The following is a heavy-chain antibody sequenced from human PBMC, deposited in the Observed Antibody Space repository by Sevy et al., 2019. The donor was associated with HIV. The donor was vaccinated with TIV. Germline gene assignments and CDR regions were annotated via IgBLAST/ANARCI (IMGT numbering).Heavy chain of an antibody. Sequence: SQTLSLTCTVSGSSVSSSSYYWTWIRQPPGKRLEWIGYVFFTGSTSYHPSLRGRVTISQDTSKNQFSLNLTSVTAADTAIYYCARSRGSNSPDYWGHGTLVTVSS. J-gene: IGHJ4*01. CDR2: VFFTGST. D-gene: IGHD4-4*01. CDR1: GSSVSSSSYY. V-gene: IGHV4-61*01. CDR3: ARSRGSNSPDY.